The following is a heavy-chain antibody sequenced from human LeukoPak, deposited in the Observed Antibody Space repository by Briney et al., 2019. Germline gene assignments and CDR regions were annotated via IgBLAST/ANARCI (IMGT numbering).Heavy chain of an antibody. V-gene: IGHV1-69*01. CDR2: IIPIFGTA. CDR1: GGTFSSYA. Sequence: SLKVSCTASGGTFSSYAISWVRQAPGQGLEWMGGIIPIFGTANYAQKFQGRVTITADESTSPAYMELSSLRSEDTAVYYCARVGYCSGGSCYGRGAFDIWGQGTMVTVSS. J-gene: IGHJ3*02. CDR3: ARVGYCSGGSCYGRGAFDI. D-gene: IGHD2-15*01.